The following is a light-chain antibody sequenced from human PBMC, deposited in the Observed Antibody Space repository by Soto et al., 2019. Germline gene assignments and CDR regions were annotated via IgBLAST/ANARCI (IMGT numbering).Light chain of an antibody. Sequence: QSVLTQPPSASGTPGQRVTISCSGSSSNIGSNYVYWYWQLPGTAPKLLIYRNNERPSGVPDRFSGSKSGTSASLAISGLRSEDEADYYCAAWDDSLSGVVFGGGTKLTVL. V-gene: IGLV1-47*01. CDR3: AAWDDSLSGVV. CDR2: RNN. J-gene: IGLJ2*01. CDR1: SSNIGSNY.